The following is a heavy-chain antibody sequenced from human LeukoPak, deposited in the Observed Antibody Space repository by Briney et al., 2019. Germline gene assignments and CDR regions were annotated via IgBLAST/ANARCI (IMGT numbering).Heavy chain of an antibody. CDR2: MNPNSGDT. V-gene: IGHV1-8*01. Sequence: ASVKVSCKASGYTFTSYDINWVRQATGQRLEWMGWMNPNSGDTDYAQRFQGRVTMTRDTSISTAYMDLSRLRSEDTAVYYCARAFGRGDYFDYWGQGTLVTVSS. CDR3: ARAFGRGDYFDY. CDR1: GYTFTSYD. D-gene: IGHD3-10*01. J-gene: IGHJ4*02.